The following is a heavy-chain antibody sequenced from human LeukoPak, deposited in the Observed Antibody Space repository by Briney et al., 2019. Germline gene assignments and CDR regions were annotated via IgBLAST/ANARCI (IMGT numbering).Heavy chain of an antibody. CDR1: GHSFTSYW. CDR2: IYPGGSDI. CDR3: ARLQTWPDY. V-gene: IGHV5-51*01. Sequence: GESLKIFCKGSGHSFTSYWIGWVRQMPGKGLEWMGIIYPGGSDIRYSPSFQGQVTISVDKSINTAYLQWSSLKASDTAMYYCARLQTWPDYWGQGTLVTVSS. J-gene: IGHJ4*02.